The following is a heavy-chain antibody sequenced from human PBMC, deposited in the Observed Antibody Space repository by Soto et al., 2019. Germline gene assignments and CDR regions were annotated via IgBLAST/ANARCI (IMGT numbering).Heavy chain of an antibody. CDR1: KNTLTELT. Sequence: ASVKVSCKGPKNTLTELTIDWLRQAPGKGLEWMGRSAPEEGEPIYPQKFQGRVSMTEDPSTDTAYMELTSLRFEDTAVYFCAADRKIVGTIGAFDFWGQGTQVTVSS. J-gene: IGHJ4*02. CDR2: SAPEEGEP. V-gene: IGHV1-24*01. D-gene: IGHD1-26*01. CDR3: AADRKIVGTIGAFDF.